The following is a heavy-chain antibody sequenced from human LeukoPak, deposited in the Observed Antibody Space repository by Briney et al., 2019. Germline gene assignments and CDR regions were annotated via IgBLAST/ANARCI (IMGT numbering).Heavy chain of an antibody. D-gene: IGHD2-15*01. J-gene: IGHJ3*02. CDR2: IYYSGST. V-gene: IGHV4-39*01. Sequence: SETLSLTCTVSGGSISSSSYYWGWIRQPPGKGLEWLGSIYYSGSTYYNPSLKSRVTISVDTSKNQFSLKLSSVTAADTAVYYCASTSEDIVVVVAATVRGAFDIWGQGTMVTVSS. CDR3: ASTSEDIVVVVAATVRGAFDI. CDR1: GGSISSSSYY.